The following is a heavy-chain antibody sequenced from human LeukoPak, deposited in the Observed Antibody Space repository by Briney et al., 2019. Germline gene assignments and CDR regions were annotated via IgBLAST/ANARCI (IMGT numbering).Heavy chain of an antibody. CDR3: ARDLYCSGGSCYWAANSGDAFDI. J-gene: IGHJ3*02. CDR2: MNPNSGNT. D-gene: IGHD2-15*01. Sequence: ASVKVSCKASGYTFTSYDINWVRQATGQGLEWMGWMNPNSGNTGYAQKFQGRVTMTRNTSISTAYMELSSLRSEDTAVYYCARDLYCSGGSCYWAANSGDAFDIWGQGTMVRLF. V-gene: IGHV1-8*01. CDR1: GYTFTSYD.